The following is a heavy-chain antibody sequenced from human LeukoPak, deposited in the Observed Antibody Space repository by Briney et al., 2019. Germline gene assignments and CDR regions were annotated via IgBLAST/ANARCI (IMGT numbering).Heavy chain of an antibody. D-gene: IGHD6-13*01. CDR1: GGSISSSSYY. CDR2: IYYSGRT. Sequence: SETLSLTCTVSGGSISSSSYYWGWIRQPPGKGLEWIGSIYYSGRTYYNPSLKSRVTISVDTSKNQFSLKLSSVTAADTAVYYSARDFPHPYSSSWYGGGAYYYYYMDVWGKGTTVTVSS. J-gene: IGHJ6*03. V-gene: IGHV4-39*07. CDR3: ARDFPHPYSSSWYGGGAYYYYYMDV.